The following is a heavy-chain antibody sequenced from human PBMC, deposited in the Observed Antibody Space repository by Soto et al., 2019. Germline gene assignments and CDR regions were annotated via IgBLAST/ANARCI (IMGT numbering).Heavy chain of an antibody. CDR3: ARRGPGTYFDY. J-gene: IGHJ4*02. Sequence: EVQLLDSGGGLVQPGGSLRLSCAASGFTFSSYAMNWVRQAPGKGLEWVSVISGSGDSTYYADSVKGRFTISRDNSKNTLYLQMNSLRTEDTAVYYCARRGPGTYFDYRGQGTLVTVSS. D-gene: IGHD6-13*01. V-gene: IGHV3-23*01. CDR2: ISGSGDST. CDR1: GFTFSSYA.